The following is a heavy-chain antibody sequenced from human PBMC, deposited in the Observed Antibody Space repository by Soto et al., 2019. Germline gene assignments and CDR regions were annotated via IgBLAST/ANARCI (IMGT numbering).Heavy chain of an antibody. V-gene: IGHV3-74*01. J-gene: IGHJ4*02. CDR1: GFTFTNYW. CDR2: IDGVRSGT. Sequence: GVSRRLSCAASGFTFTNYWMHWVSKVPGRGLVWVSRIDGVRSGTSYSDSVRDRFTISRDNAENMLYLKMNRLRAEYTAVYYCTTVIEYWGQGXLVTVRS. CDR3: TTVIEY.